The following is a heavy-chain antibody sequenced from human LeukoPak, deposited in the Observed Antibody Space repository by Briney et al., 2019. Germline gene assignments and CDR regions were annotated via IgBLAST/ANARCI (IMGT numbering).Heavy chain of an antibody. CDR1: GYTFTSYD. CDR2: MNPNSGNT. J-gene: IGHJ5*02. V-gene: IGHV1-8*03. CDR3: ARVGSPPNWFDP. Sequence: ASVKVSCKASGYTFTSYDINWVRQATGQGLEWMGWMNPNSGNTGYAQKFQGRVTITRNTSISTAYMELSSLRSEDTAVYYCARVGSPPNWFDPCGQGTLVTVSS.